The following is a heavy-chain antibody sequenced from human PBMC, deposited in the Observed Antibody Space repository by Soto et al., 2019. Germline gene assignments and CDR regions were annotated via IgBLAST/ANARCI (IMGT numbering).Heavy chain of an antibody. CDR2: MNPNSGNT. CDR1: GYTFTSYD. V-gene: IGHV1-8*01. D-gene: IGHD4-17*01. Sequence: QVQLVQSGAEVKKPGASVKVSCKASGYTFTSYDINWVRQATGQGLEWMGWMNPNSGNTGYAQKFKGRVTMHRNTSIGRACMELRSLRSEDTAVYYCARVSAYGDYFIRYFQHWGQGPLVTVSS. J-gene: IGHJ1*01. CDR3: ARVSAYGDYFIRYFQH.